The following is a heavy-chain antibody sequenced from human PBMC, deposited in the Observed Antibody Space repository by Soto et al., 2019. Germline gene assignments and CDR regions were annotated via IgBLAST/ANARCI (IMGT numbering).Heavy chain of an antibody. CDR3: AREVLWFGKYAFDI. J-gene: IGHJ3*02. V-gene: IGHV3-33*01. D-gene: IGHD3-10*01. CDR2: IWYDGSNK. Sequence: GGSLRLSCAASGFTFSSYGMHWVRQAPGKGLEWVAVIWYDGSNKYNADSVKCRITISRDNSKKTMYLQMNSMRAEDTAVYYCAREVLWFGKYAFDIWGQGTMVTVSS. CDR1: GFTFSSYG.